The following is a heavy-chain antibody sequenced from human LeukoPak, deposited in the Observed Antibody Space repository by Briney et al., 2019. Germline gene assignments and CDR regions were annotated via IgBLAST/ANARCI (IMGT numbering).Heavy chain of an antibody. CDR1: GYSITSGCY. V-gene: IGHV4-38-2*01. J-gene: IGHJ3*01. Sequence: SETLSLTCAVSGYSITSGCYWGWIRQPPGKGLEWLGTTFHSGSTFYNPSLKSRVTISADTAKNQFSSKLTSVTAADTALYYCARAFHCRSGTCYDGGEAFDFWGKGIMVTVSS. CDR3: ARAFHCRSGTCYDGGEAFDF. CDR2: TFHSGST. D-gene: IGHD2-15*01.